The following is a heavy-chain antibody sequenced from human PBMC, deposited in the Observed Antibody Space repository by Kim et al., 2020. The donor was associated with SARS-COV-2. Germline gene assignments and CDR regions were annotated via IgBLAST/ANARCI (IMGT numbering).Heavy chain of an antibody. Sequence: GGSLRLSCAASEFSFSIYSVSWVRQAPGMGLEWVSSISSGSNTVYYADSVRGRITMSRDNGYKSVILQMNGLRAEDTAVYYCARGPPCFPGVAFDLWGQGTVVTVSS. J-gene: IGHJ3*01. V-gene: IGHV3-21*01. CDR3: ARGPPCFPGVAFDL. D-gene: IGHD2-15*01. CDR1: EFSFSIYS. CDR2: ISSGSNTV.